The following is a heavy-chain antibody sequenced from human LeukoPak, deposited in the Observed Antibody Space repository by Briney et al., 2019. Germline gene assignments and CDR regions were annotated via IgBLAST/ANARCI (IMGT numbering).Heavy chain of an antibody. D-gene: IGHD3-22*01. V-gene: IGHV3-30*03. CDR3: ARENYDSSGYYSYYFDY. Sequence: PGRSLRLSCAASGFTFSSYGMHWVRQAPGKGLEWVAVISYDGSNKYYADSVKGRFTISRDNSKNTLYLQMNSLRAEDTAVYYCARENYDSSGYYSYYFDYWGQGTLVTVSS. CDR2: ISYDGSNK. CDR1: GFTFSSYG. J-gene: IGHJ4*02.